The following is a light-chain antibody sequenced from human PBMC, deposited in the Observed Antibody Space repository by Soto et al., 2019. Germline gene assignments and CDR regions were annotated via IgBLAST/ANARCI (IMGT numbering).Light chain of an antibody. CDR2: GAS. Sequence: EIVLTQSPGTLYLSPGERATLSCRASQSVSSSYLAWYQQKPGQAPRLLIYGASSRATGIPDRLSGSGSGTDFTLTISRLEPEDFPLYYCQQYGSSPYTFGQGTKLEIK. V-gene: IGKV3-20*01. J-gene: IGKJ2*01. CDR3: QQYGSSPYT. CDR1: QSVSSSY.